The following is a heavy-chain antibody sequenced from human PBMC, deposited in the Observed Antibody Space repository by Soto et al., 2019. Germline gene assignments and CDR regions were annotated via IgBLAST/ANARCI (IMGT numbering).Heavy chain of an antibody. CDR3: ARGRRSSYDYQDY. CDR1: GFTFSSYS. D-gene: IGHD5-12*01. CDR2: ISSSSSYI. Sequence: EVQLVESGGGLVKPGGSLRLSCAASGFTFSSYSMNWVRQAPGKGLEWVSSISSSSSYIYYADSVKGRFTISKDNTKNSMYLQMNSLRAEDTAVYYCARGRRSSYDYQDYWGQGTLVTVSS. J-gene: IGHJ4*02. V-gene: IGHV3-21*01.